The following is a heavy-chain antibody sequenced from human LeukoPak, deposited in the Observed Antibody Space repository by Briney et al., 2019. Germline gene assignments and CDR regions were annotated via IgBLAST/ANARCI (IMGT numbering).Heavy chain of an antibody. J-gene: IGHJ4*02. CDR2: ISWNSGTT. V-gene: IGHV3-9*01. Sequence: GGSLRLSCAASGFTFDDYAMHWVRQAPGKGLEWVSGISWNSGTTGYADSVKGRFTISRDNAKNSLYLQMNSLRAEDTALYYCAKVNDILTESANYYFDYWGQGTLVTVSS. CDR3: AKVNDILTESANYYFDY. CDR1: GFTFDDYA. D-gene: IGHD3-9*01.